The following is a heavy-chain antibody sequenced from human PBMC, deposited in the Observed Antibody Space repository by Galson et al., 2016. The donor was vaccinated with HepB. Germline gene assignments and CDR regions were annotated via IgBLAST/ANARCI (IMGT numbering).Heavy chain of an antibody. CDR1: GFNLRIYG. V-gene: IGHV3-33*01. CDR3: ATGPGHIEVLTASEEYFQY. Sequence: SLRLSCAASGFNLRIYGIHWVRQAPGKGLEWVAVIWFDGSQTYYADSVTGRFTISRDNSRNMVYLQVSSLRAEDTAVYYCATGPGHIEVLTASEEYFQYWGPGTLVTVSS. D-gene: IGHD2-21*02. J-gene: IGHJ1*01. CDR2: IWFDGSQT.